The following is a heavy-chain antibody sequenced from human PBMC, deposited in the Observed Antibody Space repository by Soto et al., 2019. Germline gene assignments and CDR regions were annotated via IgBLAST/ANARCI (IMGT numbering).Heavy chain of an antibody. CDR3: ASRGYGLDV. V-gene: IGHV4-39*01. Sequence: QVQLQESGPRLVKPSETVSLTCSVSGVPISSTGYCWAWIRQPPGKGLEWSGSTYLDGRIAYNPPLAGPLTISVDTCKNHFSVTMTSVCATDTALYYCASRGYGLDVWGQGTTVKVSS. D-gene: IGHD6-13*01. J-gene: IGHJ6*02. CDR1: GVPISSTGYC. CDR2: TYLDGRI.